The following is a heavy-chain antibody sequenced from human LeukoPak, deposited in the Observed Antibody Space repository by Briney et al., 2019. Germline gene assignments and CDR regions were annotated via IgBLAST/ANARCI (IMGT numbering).Heavy chain of an antibody. Sequence: GGSLRLSCAASGFTFSSYAMSWVRQAPGKGLEWVSAISGSGGSTYYADSVKGRFTISRDNAKNSLYLQMNSLRAEDTAVYYCARSDYGDYPYAFDIWGQGTMVTVSS. V-gene: IGHV3-23*01. J-gene: IGHJ3*02. D-gene: IGHD4-17*01. CDR3: ARSDYGDYPYAFDI. CDR2: ISGSGGST. CDR1: GFTFSSYA.